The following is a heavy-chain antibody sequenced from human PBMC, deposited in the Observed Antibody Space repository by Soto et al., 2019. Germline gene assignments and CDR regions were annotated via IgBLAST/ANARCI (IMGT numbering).Heavy chain of an antibody. J-gene: IGHJ1*01. D-gene: IGHD3-22*01. Sequence: SETLSLTCTVSGGSISSYYWSWIRQPPGKGLEWIGYIYYSGSTNYNPSLKSRVTISVDTSKNQFSLKLSSVTAADTAVYYCARETRYYYYDSSGYYFQHWGQGILVTVSS. CDR2: IYYSGST. CDR1: GGSISSYY. V-gene: IGHV4-59*01. CDR3: ARETRYYYYDSSGYYFQH.